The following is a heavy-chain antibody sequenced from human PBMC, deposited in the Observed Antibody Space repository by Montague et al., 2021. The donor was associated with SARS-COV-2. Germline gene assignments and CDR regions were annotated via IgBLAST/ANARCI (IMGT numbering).Heavy chain of an antibody. V-gene: IGHV3-48*02. CDR1: GFIFSSHH. Sequence: SLRLSCAASGFIFSSHHMNWVRQAPGKGLEWVSFISGSSSTKYYADSVKGRFTISRDNAKNSLYLQMNSLRDDDTAVYYCTRKFASWGQGTLVTVSS. J-gene: IGHJ4*02. CDR3: TRKFAS. CDR2: ISGSSSTK.